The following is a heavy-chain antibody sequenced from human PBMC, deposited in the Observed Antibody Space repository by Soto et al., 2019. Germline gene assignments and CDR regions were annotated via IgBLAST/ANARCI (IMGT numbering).Heavy chain of an antibody. V-gene: IGHV3-21*01. D-gene: IGHD3-9*01. CDR2: ISSSSSYI. CDR1: GFTFSSYS. J-gene: IGHJ4*02. Sequence: GGSLRLSCAASGFTFSSYSMNWVRQAPGKGLEWVSSISSSSSYIYYADSVKGRFTISRENAKNSLYLQMNSLRAEDTAVYYCARGPVLRYFSGFPPFDYWGQGTLVTVAS. CDR3: ARGPVLRYFSGFPPFDY.